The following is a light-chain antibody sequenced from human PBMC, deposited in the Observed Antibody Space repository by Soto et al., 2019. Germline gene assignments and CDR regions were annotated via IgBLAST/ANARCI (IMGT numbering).Light chain of an antibody. CDR3: QQSSNWPLT. J-gene: IGKJ4*01. Sequence: EIVLTQSPATLYLSPGERATLSCRASQSVSSCLAWYQQKPGQAPRLLIYDASNRATGIPARFSGSGSGTDFTLTISSLEPEDFAVYYCQQSSNWPLTFGGGTKVEIK. CDR2: DAS. V-gene: IGKV3-11*01. CDR1: QSVSSC.